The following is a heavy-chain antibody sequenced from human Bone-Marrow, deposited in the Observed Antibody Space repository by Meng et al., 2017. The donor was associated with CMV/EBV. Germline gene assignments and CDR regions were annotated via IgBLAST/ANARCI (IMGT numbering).Heavy chain of an antibody. V-gene: IGHV1-18*01. Sequence: ASVKVSCKASGYTFSSYGVTWVRQAPGQGLEWMGWISTYNGNTNYAQKFQGRVTMTTDTSTSTAYMEVRSLRSDDTAVYYCARAYYDSSALFPYWGQGTLVTVSS. D-gene: IGHD3-22*01. CDR1: GYTFSSYG. CDR3: ARAYYDSSALFPY. CDR2: ISTYNGNT. J-gene: IGHJ4*02.